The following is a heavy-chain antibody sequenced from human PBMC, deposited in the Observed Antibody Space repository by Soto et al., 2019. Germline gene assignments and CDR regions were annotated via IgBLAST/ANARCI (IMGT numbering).Heavy chain of an antibody. CDR2: ISSSSSYI. CDR1: GFTFSSYS. Sequence: LRLSCAASGFTFSSYSMNWVRQAPGKGLEWVSSISSSSSYIYYADSVKGRFTISRDNAKNSLYLQMNSLRAEDTAVYYCARSSGGNWFDPWGQGTLVTVYS. D-gene: IGHD2-15*01. V-gene: IGHV3-21*01. J-gene: IGHJ5*02. CDR3: ARSSGGNWFDP.